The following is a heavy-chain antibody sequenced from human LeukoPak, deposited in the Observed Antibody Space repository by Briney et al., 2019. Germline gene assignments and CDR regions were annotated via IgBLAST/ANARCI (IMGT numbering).Heavy chain of an antibody. CDR1: GFTLSSND. CDR2: IYSGGST. D-gene: IGHD6-13*01. Sequence: PGGSLRLSCAASGFTLSSNDMSWVRQAPGQGLECVSVIYSGGSTYYADSVKGRFTISRDNSKNTLYFQMNSLRAEDTAVYYCANGGGRQQLADYWGQGTLVTVSS. J-gene: IGHJ4*02. CDR3: ANGGGRQQLADY. V-gene: IGHV3-66*01.